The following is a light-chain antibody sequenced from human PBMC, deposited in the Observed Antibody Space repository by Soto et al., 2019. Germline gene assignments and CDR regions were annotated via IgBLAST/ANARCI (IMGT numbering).Light chain of an antibody. J-gene: IGLJ1*01. V-gene: IGLV2-14*01. CDR2: EVS. Sequence: QSALTQPASVSGSPGQPITISCTGTSSDVGGYNYVSWYQQHPGKAPKLMIYEVSNRPSGVSNRFSGSKSGNTASLTISGLQAEDEADYYCSSHTSSSTLYVFGTGTKVTVL. CDR3: SSHTSSSTLYV. CDR1: SSDVGGYNY.